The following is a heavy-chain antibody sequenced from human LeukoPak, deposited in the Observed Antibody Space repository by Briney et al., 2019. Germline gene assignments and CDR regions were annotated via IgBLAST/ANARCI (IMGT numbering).Heavy chain of an antibody. V-gene: IGHV3-33*01. D-gene: IGHD2-2*01. CDR3: ARDPCSSTSCYLPDY. Sequence: GGSLRLSCAASGFTFSSYGMHWVRQAPGKGLEWVAVIWYDGSNKYYADSVKGRFTISRDNSKNTLYLQMNSLRAEDTAVYYCARDPCSSTSCYLPDYWGQGTLVTVSS. CDR1: GFTFSSYG. J-gene: IGHJ4*02. CDR2: IWYDGSNK.